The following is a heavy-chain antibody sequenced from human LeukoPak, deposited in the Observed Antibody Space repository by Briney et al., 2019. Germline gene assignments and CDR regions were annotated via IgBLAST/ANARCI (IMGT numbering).Heavy chain of an antibody. CDR2: INPNSGGT. J-gene: IGHJ4*02. D-gene: IGHD3-16*02. V-gene: IGHV1-2*02. Sequence: ASVKVPRKACGYTFTGDYILWVRQAPGQGLEWMGWINPNSGGTNYAQKFQGRVTMTRDTSISTGFMELSRLRSDDTAVYYCGRDVRDWGQGTLVTVSS. CDR3: GRDVRD. CDR1: GYTFTGDY.